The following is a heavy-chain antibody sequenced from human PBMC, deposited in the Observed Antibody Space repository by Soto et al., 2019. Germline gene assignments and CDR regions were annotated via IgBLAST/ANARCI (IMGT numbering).Heavy chain of an antibody. V-gene: IGHV1-69*13. CDR3: AVDRGVVAPASKFKYFSSFYGMDV. Sequence: SVKVSCKASGGTFSSYSISWVRQAPGQGLEWMGGIIPIFGTANYAQKFQGRVTITADESTSTAYMELSSLRTEDTAVYYCAVDRGVVAPASKFKYFSSFYGMDVWGQGTTVTSP. CDR1: GGTFSSYS. D-gene: IGHD2-15*01. J-gene: IGHJ6*02. CDR2: IIPIFGTA.